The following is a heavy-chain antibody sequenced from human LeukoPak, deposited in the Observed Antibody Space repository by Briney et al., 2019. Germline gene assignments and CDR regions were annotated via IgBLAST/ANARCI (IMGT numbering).Heavy chain of an antibody. J-gene: IGHJ4*02. CDR3: ARERIVGALYYFDY. Sequence: SQTLSLTCTVSGGSMSSGSYYWSWLRQPAGKGLEWIGRIYTSGSTNYNPSLKSRVTISVDTSKNQFSLKLSSVTAADTAVYYCARERIVGALYYFDYWGQGTLVTVSS. D-gene: IGHD1-26*01. V-gene: IGHV4-61*02. CDR2: IYTSGST. CDR1: GGSMSSGSYY.